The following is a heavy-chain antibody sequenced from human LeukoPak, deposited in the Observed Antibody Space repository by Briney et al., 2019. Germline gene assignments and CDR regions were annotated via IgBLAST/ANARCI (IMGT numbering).Heavy chain of an antibody. CDR2: ISYSGTT. D-gene: IGHD3-10*01. CDR1: GGSITISSF. CDR3: VRPYQDFGDYWYFDL. V-gene: IGHV4-39*01. Sequence: SETLSLTCIVAGGSITISSFWSWIRQPPGKGLEWIATISYSGTTYYNPSLKSRVTISQDTSRDQFSLNLSSVTAADTAVYYCVRPYQDFGDYWYFDLWGRGTLVAVSS. J-gene: IGHJ2*01.